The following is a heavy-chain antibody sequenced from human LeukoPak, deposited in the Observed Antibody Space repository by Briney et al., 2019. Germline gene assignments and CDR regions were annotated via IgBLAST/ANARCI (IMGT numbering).Heavy chain of an antibody. D-gene: IGHD2-21*02. J-gene: IGHJ3*02. Sequence: GGPLRLSCGAWGFTLYNYAVIGLPHAPGKAVEGVSAISGSGGSTYHADPVKGRFTISRDNSKNTLYLQMNTLRAEDTAVYYCAKDPHVGDPDAFDIWGQGPLVPVSS. CDR3: AKDPHVGDPDAFDI. CDR2: ISGSGGST. V-gene: IGHV3-23*01. CDR1: GFTLYNYA.